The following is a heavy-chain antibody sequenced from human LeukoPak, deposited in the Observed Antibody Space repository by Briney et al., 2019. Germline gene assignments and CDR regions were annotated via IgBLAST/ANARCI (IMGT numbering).Heavy chain of an antibody. J-gene: IGHJ4*02. CDR3: AAYGSRKDAHIDY. CDR2: INPSDGGT. Sequence: GASVKVSCKASGYRFTRYYIHWMRQAPGLGLEWIGIINPSDGGTTYAQKFQDRVTMTRDTSTSTVYMDLRSLRSEDTAVYLCAAYGSRKDAHIDYWGQGTLITVS. V-gene: IGHV1-46*03. D-gene: IGHD3-10*01. CDR1: GYRFTRYY.